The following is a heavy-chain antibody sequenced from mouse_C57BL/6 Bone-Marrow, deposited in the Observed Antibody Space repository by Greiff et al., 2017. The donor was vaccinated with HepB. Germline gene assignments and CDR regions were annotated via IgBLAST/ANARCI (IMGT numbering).Heavy chain of an antibody. V-gene: IGHV5-12*01. Sequence: EVQLVESGGGLVQPGGSLKLSCAASGFTFSDYYMYWVRQTPEKRLEWVAYISNGGGSTYYPDTVKGRFTISRDNAKNTLYLQMSRLKSEDTAMYDCARHEDYAMDDWGQGTSVTVSS. CDR3: ARHEDYAMDD. CDR1: GFTFSDYY. J-gene: IGHJ4*01. CDR2: ISNGGGST.